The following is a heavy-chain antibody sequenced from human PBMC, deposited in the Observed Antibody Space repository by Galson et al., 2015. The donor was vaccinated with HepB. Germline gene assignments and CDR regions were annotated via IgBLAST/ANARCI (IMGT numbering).Heavy chain of an antibody. CDR3: AGLWMTAAGTHFDY. D-gene: IGHD6-13*01. Sequence: SLRLSCAASGFTFSSYAMHWVRQAPGKGLEWVAVISYDGSNKYYADSVKGRFTISRDNSKNTLYLQMNSLRAEDTAVYYCAGLWMTAAGTHFDYWGQGTLVTVSS. V-gene: IGHV3-30*04. CDR1: GFTFSSYA. CDR2: ISYDGSNK. J-gene: IGHJ4*02.